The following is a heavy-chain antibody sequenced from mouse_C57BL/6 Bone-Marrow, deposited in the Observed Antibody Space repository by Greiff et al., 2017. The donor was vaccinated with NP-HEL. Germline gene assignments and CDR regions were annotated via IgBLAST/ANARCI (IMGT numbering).Heavy chain of an antibody. CDR2: IYPRDGST. CDR1: GYTFTSYD. V-gene: IGHV1-85*01. CDR3: ARGTTVRDYYAMDY. Sequence: QVQLQQSGPELVKPGASVKLSCKASGYTFTSYDINWVKQRPGQGLQWIGWIYPRDGSTKYNEKFKGKATLTVDTSSSTAYMELHSLTSEDSAVYFCARGTTVRDYYAMDYWGQGTSVTVSS. J-gene: IGHJ4*01. D-gene: IGHD1-1*01.